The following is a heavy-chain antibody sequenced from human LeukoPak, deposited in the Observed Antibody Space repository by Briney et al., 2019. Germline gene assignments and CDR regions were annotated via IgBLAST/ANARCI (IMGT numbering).Heavy chain of an antibody. V-gene: IGHV4-59*12. CDR3: ASSVKIRGYSYGYGYYFDY. J-gene: IGHJ4*02. Sequence: PSETLSLTCTVSGGSISSYYWGWIRQPPGKGLEWIGYIYYSGSTNYNPSLKSRVTISVDTSKNQFSLELSSVTAADTAVYYCASSVKIRGYSYGYGYYFDYWGQGTLVTVSS. CDR1: GGSISSYY. CDR2: IYYSGST. D-gene: IGHD5-18*01.